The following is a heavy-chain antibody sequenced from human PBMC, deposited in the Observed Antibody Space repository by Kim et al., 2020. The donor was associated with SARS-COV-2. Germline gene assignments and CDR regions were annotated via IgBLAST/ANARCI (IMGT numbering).Heavy chain of an antibody. Sequence: GGSLRLSCAASGFTFSSYAMHWVRQAPGKGLEWVAIISYDGSNKYYADSVKGRFTISRDNSKNTLYLQMNSLRAEDTALYYCAIDYYDSSGYYSPWFDPWGQGTLVTVSS. CDR2: ISYDGSNK. CDR3: AIDYYDSSGYYSPWFDP. J-gene: IGHJ5*02. V-gene: IGHV3-30*04. D-gene: IGHD3-22*01. CDR1: GFTFSSYA.